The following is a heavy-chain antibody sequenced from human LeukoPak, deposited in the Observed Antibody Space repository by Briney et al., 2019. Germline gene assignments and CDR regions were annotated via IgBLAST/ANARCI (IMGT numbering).Heavy chain of an antibody. CDR2: IADNGAT. J-gene: IGHJ6*03. Sequence: GGSLGLSCAASGFTFSRSAMTWVRQAPGKGPEWVSGIADNGATYYADSVKGRFIISRDNSKNTLFLQMDSLRAEDTALYYCAKVGVESHYYYYMDVWGKGTTVTVSS. V-gene: IGHV3-23*01. CDR3: AKVGVESHYYYYMDV. CDR1: GFTFSRSA. D-gene: IGHD3-3*01.